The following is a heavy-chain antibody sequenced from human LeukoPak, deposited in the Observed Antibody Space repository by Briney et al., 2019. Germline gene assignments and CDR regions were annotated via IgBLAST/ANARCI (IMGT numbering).Heavy chain of an antibody. D-gene: IGHD3-22*01. Sequence: PSQTLSLTCTVSGGSISSGGHYWSWVRQHPGKGLEWIGYIYYSGSTYYNPSLKSRLTISVDTSKNQFSLNLTSVTAADTAVYYCARATPGHYDSSGYYLNYYYGMDAWGQGTTVTVSS. CDR3: ARATPGHYDSSGYYLNYYYGMDA. CDR1: GGSISSGGHY. CDR2: IYYSGST. V-gene: IGHV4-31*03. J-gene: IGHJ6*02.